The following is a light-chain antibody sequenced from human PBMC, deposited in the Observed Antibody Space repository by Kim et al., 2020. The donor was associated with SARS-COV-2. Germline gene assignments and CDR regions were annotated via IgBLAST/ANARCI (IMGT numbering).Light chain of an antibody. V-gene: IGKV3-20*01. CDR2: RAS. CDR3: QHYGSSRYT. J-gene: IGKJ2*01. CDR1: QGINSEY. Sequence: LSPGERATLYCRASQGINSEYLAWYQQKPGRAPRLLLYRASTRATGIPDRFSGSGSGTDFTLTISRLEPEDFAVYYCQHYGSSRYTFGQGTKPEI.